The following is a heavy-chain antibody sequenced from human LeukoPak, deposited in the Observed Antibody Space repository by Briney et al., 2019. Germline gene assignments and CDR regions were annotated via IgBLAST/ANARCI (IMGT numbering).Heavy chain of an antibody. CDR1: RFTFSSYG. J-gene: IGHJ4*01. CDR3: ARDAQRGFDYSNSLEY. CDR2: IWSDGTNT. D-gene: IGHD4-11*01. Sequence: GGSLRLSCAASRFTFSSYGMHWVRQAPGKGLEWVAVIWSDGTNTFYAGSVKGRFTISRDNSQKTVFLQMNSLRGDDTATYYCARDAQRGFDYSNSLEYWGHGTLVTVSS. V-gene: IGHV3-33*08.